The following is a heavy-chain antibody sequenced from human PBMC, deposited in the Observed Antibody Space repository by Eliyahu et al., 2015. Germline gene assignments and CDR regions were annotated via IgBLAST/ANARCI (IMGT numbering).Heavy chain of an antibody. J-gene: IGHJ4*02. CDR3: ARATVAGLFDY. Sequence: QVQLVESGGGVVQPGRSLRLSCVASGFTFSSYGMHWXRQAPGKGLEWVAVIWYDGSNKYYADSVKGRFTISRDNSKNTLYLQMNSLRAEDTAVYYCARATVAGLFDYWGQGTPGHRLL. D-gene: IGHD4-23*01. CDR1: GFTFSSYG. V-gene: IGHV3-33*01. CDR2: IWYDGSNK.